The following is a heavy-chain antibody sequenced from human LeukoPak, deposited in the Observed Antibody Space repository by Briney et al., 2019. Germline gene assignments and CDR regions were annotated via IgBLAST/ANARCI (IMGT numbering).Heavy chain of an antibody. Sequence: PGGSLRLSCAASGFPFSSYSMNWVRQAPGKGLEWVSFISSSSTYIFYADSVKGRFTISRDDAENSLYLEMNSLRAEDTAVYYCAKGGYGAGTYYNGEDIHWGQGTLVTVSS. CDR3: AKGGYGAGTYYNGEDIH. J-gene: IGHJ4*02. CDR2: ISSSSTYI. V-gene: IGHV3-21*01. CDR1: GFPFSSYS. D-gene: IGHD3-10*01.